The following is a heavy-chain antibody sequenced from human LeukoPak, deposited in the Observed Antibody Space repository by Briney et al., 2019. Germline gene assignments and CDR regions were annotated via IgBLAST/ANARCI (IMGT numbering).Heavy chain of an antibody. D-gene: IGHD6-19*01. J-gene: IGHJ4*02. Sequence: SETLSLTCTVSGGSISSSSYYWGWIRQPPGQGLEWIGGIYYSGSTYYDPSLQSRGTISVDTSKNQFSLKLSSVTAADTAVYYCASTHGYSSGWWGVYWGQGTLVTVSS. CDR2: IYYSGST. CDR3: ASTHGYSSGWWGVY. CDR1: GGSISSSSYY. V-gene: IGHV4-39*01.